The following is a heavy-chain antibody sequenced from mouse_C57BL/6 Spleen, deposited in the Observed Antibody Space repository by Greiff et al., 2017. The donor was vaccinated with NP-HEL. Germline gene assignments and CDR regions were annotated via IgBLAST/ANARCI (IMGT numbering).Heavy chain of an antibody. V-gene: IGHV1-26*01. CDR1: GYTFTDYY. D-gene: IGHD2-1*01. CDR2: INPNNGGT. CDR3: ARSVQIYYGNFDY. Sequence: EVQLQQSGPELVKPGASVKISCKASGYTFTDYYMNWVKQSHGKSLEWIGDINPNNGGTSYNQKFKGKATLTVDKSSSTAYMELRSLTSEDSAVYYCARSVQIYYGNFDYWGQGTTLTVSS. J-gene: IGHJ2*01.